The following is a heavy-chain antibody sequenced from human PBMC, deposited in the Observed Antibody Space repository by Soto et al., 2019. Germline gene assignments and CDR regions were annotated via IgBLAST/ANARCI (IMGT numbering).Heavy chain of an antibody. J-gene: IGHJ6*02. CDR2: ISSSGSTI. CDR3: ARVGSGGYSYGYPYYGMDV. D-gene: IGHD5-18*01. Sequence: PGGSLRLSCAASGFTFSDYYVSWIRQAPGKGLEWVSYISSSGSTIYYADSVKGRFTISRDNAKNSLYLQMNSLRAEDTAVYYCARVGSGGYSYGYPYYGMDVWGQGTTVTASS. CDR1: GFTFSDYY. V-gene: IGHV3-11*01.